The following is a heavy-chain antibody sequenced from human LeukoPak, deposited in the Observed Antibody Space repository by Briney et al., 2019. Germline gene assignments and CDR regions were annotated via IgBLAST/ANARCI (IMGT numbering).Heavy chain of an antibody. D-gene: IGHD3-9*01. CDR1: GYSFTIYW. J-gene: IGHJ6*03. CDR2: IYPGDSDT. CDR3: ARHNGRAYYDILTGYYPPYYYYYYMDV. Sequence: GESLKISCKGSGYSFTIYWIGWVRQMPGKGLEWMGIIYPGDSDTRYSPPFQGQVTISADKSISTAYLQWSSLKASDTAMYYCARHNGRAYYDILTGYYPPYYYYYYMDVWGKGTTVTVSS. V-gene: IGHV5-51*01.